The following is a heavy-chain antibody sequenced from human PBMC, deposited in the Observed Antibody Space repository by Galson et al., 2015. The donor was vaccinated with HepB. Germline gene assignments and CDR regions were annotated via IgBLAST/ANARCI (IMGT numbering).Heavy chain of an antibody. D-gene: IGHD3-22*01. CDR1: GFTFSSYS. J-gene: IGHJ5*02. Sequence: LRLSCAASGFTFSSYSMEWVRQAPGKVLEWVGSIYYSGSTHYNPSLKSRVTISVDTSKNQFSLKLSSVTAADTAVYYCARCRYYYDSSGYYGSWFDPWGQGTLVTVSS. CDR2: IYYSGST. CDR3: ARCRYYYDSSGYYGSWFDP. V-gene: IGHV4-38-2*01.